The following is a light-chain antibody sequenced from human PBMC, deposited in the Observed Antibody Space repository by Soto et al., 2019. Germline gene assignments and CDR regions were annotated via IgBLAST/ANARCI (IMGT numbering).Light chain of an antibody. V-gene: IGKV3-15*01. J-gene: IGKJ1*01. CDR2: GAS. CDR1: QSVSSN. CDR3: QHYNNWPPWT. Sequence: EIVMTQSPATLSVSPGERATFSCRASQSVSSNLAWYQQKPGQAPRLLIYGASIRATGIPARFSGSGSGTEFPLTISSLQSEDFAVYYCQHYNNWPPWTFGQGTKVEIK.